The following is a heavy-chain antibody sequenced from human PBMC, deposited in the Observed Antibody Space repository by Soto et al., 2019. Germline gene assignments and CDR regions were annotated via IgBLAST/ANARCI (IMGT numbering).Heavy chain of an antibody. CDR2: ITSGSDYV. V-gene: IGHV3-21*01. CDR3: ARELSQQLPLDY. Sequence: PGGSLRLSCAASGFTFSSYSMNWVRQSPGKGLEWVSSITSGSDYVYYADSVKGRFTISRDNAQNSLYLQMNSLGAEDTAVYYCARELSQQLPLDYWGQGTLVTVSS. CDR1: GFTFSSYS. D-gene: IGHD6-13*01. J-gene: IGHJ4*02.